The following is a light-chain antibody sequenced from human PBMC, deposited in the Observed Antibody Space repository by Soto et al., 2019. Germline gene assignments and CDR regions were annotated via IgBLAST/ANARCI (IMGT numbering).Light chain of an antibody. CDR2: GAS. J-gene: IGKJ1*01. CDR1: ESVSDNY. Sequence: EIVLTQSPGTLSLSPGERATLSCRASESVSDNYLAWYQQRSGQAPRLVIYGASSRASAVPDRFSGSGSGADFTLTISSLEPEDFALYYCQQYHTSPLTFGQGTKVDIK. CDR3: QQYHTSPLT. V-gene: IGKV3-20*01.